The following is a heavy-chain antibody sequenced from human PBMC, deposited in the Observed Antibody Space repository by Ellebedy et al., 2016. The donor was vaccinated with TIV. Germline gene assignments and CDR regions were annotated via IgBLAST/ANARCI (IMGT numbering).Heavy chain of an antibody. V-gene: IGHV1-2*02. CDR1: GGTFSSYA. D-gene: IGHD3-10*01. J-gene: IGHJ4*02. CDR2: INPNSGGT. Sequence: ASVKVSCKASGGTFSSYAISWVRQAPGQGLEWMGWINPNSGGTNYAQKFQGRVTMTRDTSISTAYMELSSLRSEDTAVYYCARSYEVYFDYWGQGTLVTVSS. CDR3: ARSYEVYFDY.